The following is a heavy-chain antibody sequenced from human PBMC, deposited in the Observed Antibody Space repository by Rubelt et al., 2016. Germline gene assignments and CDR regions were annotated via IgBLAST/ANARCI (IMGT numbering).Heavy chain of an antibody. V-gene: IGHV1-24*01. Sequence: VKVSCKVSGYTLTELSMHWVRQAPGKGLEWMGGFDPEDGETIYAQKFQGRVTMTEDTSTDTAYMELSSLRSEDTAVYYCATVTSYCYRHYYDSSGYPNDALDIWGQGTMVTVSS. J-gene: IGHJ3*02. D-gene: IGHD3-22*01. CDR2: FDPEDGET. CDR1: GYTLTELS. CDR3: ATVTSYCYRHYYDSSGYPNDALDI.